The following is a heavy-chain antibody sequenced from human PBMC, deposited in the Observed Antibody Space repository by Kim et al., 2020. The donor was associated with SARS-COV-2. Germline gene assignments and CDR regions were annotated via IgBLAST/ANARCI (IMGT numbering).Heavy chain of an antibody. CDR1: GYTFTSYG. D-gene: IGHD3-10*01. CDR2: ISAYNGNT. J-gene: IGHJ4*02. Sequence: ASVKVSCKASGYTFTSYGISWVRQAPGQGLEWMGWISAYNGNTNYAQKLQGRVTMTTDTSTSTAYMELRSLRSDDTAVYYCARAWGLGVQTYYYGSGSKSGLDYWGQGTLVTVSA. CDR3: ARAWGLGVQTYYYGSGSKSGLDY. V-gene: IGHV1-18*01.